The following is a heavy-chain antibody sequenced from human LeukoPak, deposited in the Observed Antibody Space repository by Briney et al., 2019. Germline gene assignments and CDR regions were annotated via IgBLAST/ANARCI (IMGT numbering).Heavy chain of an antibody. CDR1: EFTFSKYS. CDR2: ISSSSSNI. V-gene: IGHV3-21*01. D-gene: IGHD2-21*02. CDR3: ARALLAVTPKYYGMDV. Sequence: PGGSLRLSCADSEFTFSKYSMNWVRQAPGGGLEWISSISSSSSNIYYADSVKGRFTISRDNAKNSLYLQINSLRVEDTAVYYCARALLAVTPKYYGMDVWSHGTTVTVSS. J-gene: IGHJ6*02.